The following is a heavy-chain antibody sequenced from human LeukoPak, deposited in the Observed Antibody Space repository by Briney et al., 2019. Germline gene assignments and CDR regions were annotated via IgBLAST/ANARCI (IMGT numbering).Heavy chain of an antibody. D-gene: IGHD6-19*01. V-gene: IGHV1-8*01. CDR2: MNPNSGNT. CDR1: GYTFTSYD. Sequence: VTSVKVSCKASGYTFTSYDINWVRQATGQGLEWMGWMNPNSGNTGYAQKFQGRVTMTRNTSISTAYMELSSLRSEDTAVYYCARGRRIAVAGTWHPFGYWGQGTLVTVSS. CDR3: ARGRRIAVAGTWHPFGY. J-gene: IGHJ4*02.